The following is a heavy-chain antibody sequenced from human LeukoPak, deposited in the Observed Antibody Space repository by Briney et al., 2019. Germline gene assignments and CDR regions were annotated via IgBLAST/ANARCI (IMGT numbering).Heavy chain of an antibody. CDR1: GFTFSSYG. D-gene: IGHD2-2*01. V-gene: IGHV3-23*01. J-gene: IGHJ4*02. CDR2: ISGDAGRT. CDR3: AHGAMYQLDY. Sequence: GGSLRLSCAASGFTFSSYGMNWVRQAPGKGLEWVSGISGDAGRTYYADSVKGRFTISGDNSKNTLFLQMNSLRAEDTAVYYCAHGAMYQLDYWGQGTLVTVSS.